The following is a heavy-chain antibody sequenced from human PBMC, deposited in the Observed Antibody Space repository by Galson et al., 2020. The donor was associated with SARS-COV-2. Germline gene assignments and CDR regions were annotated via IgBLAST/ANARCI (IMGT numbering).Heavy chain of an antibody. CDR2: ISGSGGTT. D-gene: IGHD2-15*01. Sequence: GGSLRLSCAASGFTFNNYDMSWFRQTPGKGLEWVSSISGSGGTTYYADSVKGRFAISRDNSKNTLFLQMNSLRAEDTAAYYCARVVGGPAIGEDAFAVWGQGTMVTVS. CDR1: GFTFNNYD. J-gene: IGHJ3*01. CDR3: ARVVGGPAIGEDAFAV. V-gene: IGHV3-23*01.